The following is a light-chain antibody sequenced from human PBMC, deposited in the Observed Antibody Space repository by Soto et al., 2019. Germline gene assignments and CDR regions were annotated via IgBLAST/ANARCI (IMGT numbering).Light chain of an antibody. CDR1: RSVSSSY. CDR3: QQRGNWPPPST. V-gene: IGKV3D-20*02. CDR2: GAA. J-gene: IGKJ1*01. Sequence: VVTQSPCTLSVSQPERSTLSCGASRSVSSSYLAWYQQKPGQAHRLIIYGAASRATGIPDRFSGSWSGTDFTLTINGLELEDAAVYYCQQRGNWPPPSTFGQGTKLDIK.